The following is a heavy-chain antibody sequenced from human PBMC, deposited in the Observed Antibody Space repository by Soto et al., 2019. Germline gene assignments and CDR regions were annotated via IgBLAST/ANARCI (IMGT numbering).Heavy chain of an antibody. Sequence: GGSLRLSCAASGFTFSSYGMHWVRQAPGKGLEWVAVIWYDGSNKYYADSVKGRLTISRDKSKNKLYLQMNSLRAEDTAVYYCARDHDPNYYYYGMDVWGQGITVTVSS. D-gene: IGHD1-1*01. V-gene: IGHV3-33*01. CDR1: GFTFSSYG. CDR3: ARDHDPNYYYYGMDV. CDR2: IWYDGSNK. J-gene: IGHJ6*02.